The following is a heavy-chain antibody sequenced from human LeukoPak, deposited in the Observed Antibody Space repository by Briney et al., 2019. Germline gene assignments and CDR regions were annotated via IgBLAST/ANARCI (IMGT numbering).Heavy chain of an antibody. Sequence: GGSLRLSCAASGFTFSSYEMNWVRQAPGKGQEWVSYISSSGSTIYYADSVKGRFTISRDNAKNSLYLQMNSLRAEDTAVYYCVRVAADAFDIWGQGTMVTVSS. CDR3: VRVAADAFDI. V-gene: IGHV3-48*03. J-gene: IGHJ3*02. D-gene: IGHD2-15*01. CDR1: GFTFSSYE. CDR2: ISSSGSTI.